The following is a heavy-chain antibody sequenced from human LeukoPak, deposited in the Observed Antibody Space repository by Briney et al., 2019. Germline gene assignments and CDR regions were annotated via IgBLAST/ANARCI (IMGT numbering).Heavy chain of an antibody. D-gene: IGHD3-22*01. CDR3: ARDWLGSSGYYDY. CDR1: GFTFSSYA. V-gene: IGHV3-30-3*01. CDR2: ISYDGSNK. Sequence: PGRSLRLSCAASGFTFSSYAMHWVRQAPGKGLEWVAVISYDGSNKYYADSVKGRFTIPRDNSKNTLYLQMNSLRAEDTAVYYCARDWLGSSGYYDYWGQGTLVTVSS. J-gene: IGHJ4*02.